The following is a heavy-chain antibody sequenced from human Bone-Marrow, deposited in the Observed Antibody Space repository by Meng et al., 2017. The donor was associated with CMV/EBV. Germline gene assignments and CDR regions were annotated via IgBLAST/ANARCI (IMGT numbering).Heavy chain of an antibody. CDR2: INPNSGGT. Sequence: ASVKVSCKASGYTFTGYYMHLVRQAPGQGLEWMGWINPNSGGTNYAQKFQGRVTMTRDTSISTAYMELSRLRSDDTAVYYCARDSDYDFWSGGWYFDLWGRGTLVTVSS. CDR3: ARDSDYDFWSGGWYFDL. J-gene: IGHJ2*01. D-gene: IGHD3-3*01. CDR1: GYTFTGYY. V-gene: IGHV1-2*02.